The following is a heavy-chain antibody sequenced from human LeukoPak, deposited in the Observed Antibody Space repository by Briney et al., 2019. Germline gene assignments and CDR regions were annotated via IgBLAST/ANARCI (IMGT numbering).Heavy chain of an antibody. CDR3: ARHRHYSGSSSDP. Sequence: SGTLSLTCTVSGGSISNSLYFWGWIRQPPGKGLEWIGSIYYSGSTYYNPSLKSRVTISVDTSKNHFSLKLSSVTAADTAVYYCARHRHYSGSSSDPWGQGTLVTVSS. CDR2: IYYSGST. D-gene: IGHD1-26*01. CDR1: GGSISNSLYF. J-gene: IGHJ5*02. V-gene: IGHV4-39*01.